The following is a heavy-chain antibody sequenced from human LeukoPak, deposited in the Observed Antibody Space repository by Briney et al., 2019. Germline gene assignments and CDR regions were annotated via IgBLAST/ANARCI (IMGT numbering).Heavy chain of an antibody. CDR3: ARGGSYLSAFDI. Sequence: GGSLRLSCEVSGFTFRSYAMNWVRQAPGKGLEWVAAITADGGSTHYTTSVKGRFIISRDNPKNTLYLQMNSLRAEDTAVYYCARGGSYLSAFDIWGQGTMVTVSS. V-gene: IGHV3-23*01. J-gene: IGHJ3*02. D-gene: IGHD1-26*01. CDR1: GFTFRSYA. CDR2: ITADGGST.